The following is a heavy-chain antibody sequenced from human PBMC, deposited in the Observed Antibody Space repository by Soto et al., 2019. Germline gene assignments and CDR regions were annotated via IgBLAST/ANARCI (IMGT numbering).Heavy chain of an antibody. D-gene: IGHD3-10*01. V-gene: IGHV1-69*13. Sequence: AASVKVSCKASGGTFSSYAISWVRQAPGQGLEWMGGIIPIFGTANYAQKFQGRVTITADESTSTAYMELSSLRSEDTAVYYCGGSGSHHYYYGMDVWGQGTTVTVSS. J-gene: IGHJ6*02. CDR1: GGTFSSYA. CDR3: GGSGSHHYYYGMDV. CDR2: IIPIFGTA.